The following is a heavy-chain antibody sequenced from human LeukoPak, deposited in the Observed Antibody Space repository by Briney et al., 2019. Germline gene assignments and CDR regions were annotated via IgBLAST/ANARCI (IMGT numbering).Heavy chain of an antibody. CDR3: ARLGTGYGWYFDL. Sequence: GESLKISCKGSGYSFTNYWIAWVRQMPGKGLEWMGIIYPGDSDTRYSPSFQGQVTISADKSITTAYLQWSSLKASDTAMYYCARLGTGYGWYFDLWGRGTLITVTS. D-gene: IGHD1-1*01. CDR1: GYSFTNYW. V-gene: IGHV5-51*01. J-gene: IGHJ2*01. CDR2: IYPGDSDT.